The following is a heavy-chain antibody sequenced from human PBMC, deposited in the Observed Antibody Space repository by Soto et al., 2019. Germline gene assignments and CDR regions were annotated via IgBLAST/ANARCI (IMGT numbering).Heavy chain of an antibody. Sequence: GGSLRLSCAASGFTFDDFAMSWVRQAPGKGLEWVSAISGSGGSTYYADSVKGRFTISRDNSKNTLFLQMNSLRAEDTAVYYCAKDRDTRYFDWLSGGFDYWGQGALVTVSS. CDR2: ISGSGGST. V-gene: IGHV3-23*01. CDR1: GFTFDDFA. J-gene: IGHJ4*02. CDR3: AKDRDTRYFDWLSGGFDY. D-gene: IGHD3-9*01.